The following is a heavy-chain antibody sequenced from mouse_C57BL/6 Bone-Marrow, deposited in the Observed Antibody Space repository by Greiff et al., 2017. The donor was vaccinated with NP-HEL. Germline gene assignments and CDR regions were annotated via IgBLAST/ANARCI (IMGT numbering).Heavy chain of an antibody. V-gene: IGHV14-4*01. J-gene: IGHJ4*01. CDR3: TTPGYYYAMDD. CDR2: IDPENGDT. D-gene: IGHD2-2*01. CDR1: GFNIKDDY. Sequence: VQLQQSGAELVRPGASVKLSCTASGFNIKDDYMHWVKQRPEQGLEWIGWIDPENGDTEYASQFQGKATITADTSSNTAYLQLSSLTSEDTAGDYCTTPGYYYAMDDWGQGTSVTVSS.